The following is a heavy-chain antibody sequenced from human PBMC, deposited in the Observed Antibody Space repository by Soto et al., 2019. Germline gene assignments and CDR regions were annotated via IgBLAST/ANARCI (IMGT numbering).Heavy chain of an antibody. V-gene: IGHV2-26*01. Sequence: QVTLKESGPVLVKPTETLTLTCTVSGFSLSNARMGVSWIRQPPGKALEWLAYISSNGEKSYNTTLKSRLTISKDTSKSQVVLTTTNMDPVDTATYFCARDSEAYFDHWGQGTLVTGSS. CDR3: ARDSEAYFDH. J-gene: IGHJ4*02. D-gene: IGHD3-22*01. CDR1: GFSLSNARMG. CDR2: ISSNGEK.